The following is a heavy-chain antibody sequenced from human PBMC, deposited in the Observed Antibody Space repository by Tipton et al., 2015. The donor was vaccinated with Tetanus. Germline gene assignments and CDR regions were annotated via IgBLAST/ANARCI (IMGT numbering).Heavy chain of an antibody. CDR3: AAVGVFPPPLDY. D-gene: IGHD3-16*01. J-gene: IGHJ4*02. Sequence: TASGFTFSSYEMNWVRQAPGQGLEWVSYISSSGSTIYYADSVKGRFTISRDNAKNSLYLQMNSLRAEDTAVYYCAAVGVFPPPLDYWGQGTLVTVSS. CDR1: GFTFSSYE. CDR2: ISSSGSTI. V-gene: IGHV3-48*03.